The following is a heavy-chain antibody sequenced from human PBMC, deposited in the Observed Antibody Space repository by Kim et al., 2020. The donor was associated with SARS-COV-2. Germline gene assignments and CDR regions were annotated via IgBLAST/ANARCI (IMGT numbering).Heavy chain of an antibody. CDR2: VYYSGNT. CDR3: ARISPPLDSSDLRMYYFDY. D-gene: IGHD3-22*01. J-gene: IGHJ4*02. CDR1: GGSLSRFY. Sequence: SETLSLTCTVSGGSLSRFYWSWIRQSPGKGLEWIGYVYYSGNTNYNPSLKSRVTISVDTSQNQFSLRLNSVTAADTALYYCARISPPLDSSDLRMYYFDYWGQGTLATVSS. V-gene: IGHV4-59*01.